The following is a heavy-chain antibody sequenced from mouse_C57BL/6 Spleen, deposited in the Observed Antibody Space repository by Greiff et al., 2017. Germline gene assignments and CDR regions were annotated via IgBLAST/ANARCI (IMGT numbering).Heavy chain of an antibody. CDR1: GYSITSGYD. V-gene: IGHV3-1*01. CDR3: ARDQIYDGYSWFAY. CDR2: ISYSGST. J-gene: IGHJ3*01. D-gene: IGHD2-3*01. Sequence: EVKLVESGPGMVKPSQSLSLTCTVTGYSITSGYDWHWIRHFPGNKLEWMGYISYSGSTNYNPSLKSRISITHDTSKNHFFLKLNSVTTEDTATYYCARDQIYDGYSWFAYWGQGTLVTVSA.